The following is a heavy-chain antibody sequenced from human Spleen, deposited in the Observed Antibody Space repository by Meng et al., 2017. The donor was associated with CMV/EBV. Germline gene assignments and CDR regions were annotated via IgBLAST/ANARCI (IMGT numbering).Heavy chain of an antibody. CDR2: MNPNSGGT. D-gene: IGHD2-8*01. CDR1: RYTFTGYY. CDR3: ARAKPHMVLVDNVFDI. Sequence: ASVKVSCKASRYTFTGYYMHWVRQAPGQGLEWMGWMNPNSGGTNYAQKFQGRVTMTRDTSISTAYMELRGLRFDDTAIYFCARAKPHMVLVDNVFDIWGQGTMVTVSS. J-gene: IGHJ3*02. V-gene: IGHV1-2*02.